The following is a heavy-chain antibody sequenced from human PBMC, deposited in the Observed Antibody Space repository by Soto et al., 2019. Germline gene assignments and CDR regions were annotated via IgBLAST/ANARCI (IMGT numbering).Heavy chain of an antibody. V-gene: IGHV3-21*06. D-gene: IGHD6-19*01. Sequence: ESGGGPVKPGGSLRLSCAASGFAFNTYSMNWVRQAPGKGLEWVAFITRSSSYIYYADSVRGRFTLSRDNAKNSLYLQMNSLRAEDTAIYYCARDDGWLILDYWGQGTLVTVSP. CDR1: GFAFNTYS. CDR3: ARDDGWLILDY. J-gene: IGHJ4*02. CDR2: ITRSSSYI.